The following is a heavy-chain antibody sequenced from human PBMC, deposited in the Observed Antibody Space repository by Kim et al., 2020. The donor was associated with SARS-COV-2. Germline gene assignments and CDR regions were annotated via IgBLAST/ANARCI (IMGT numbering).Heavy chain of an antibody. CDR2: IFYDGST. V-gene: IGHV4-28*01. J-gene: IGHJ6*02. CDR1: GYSMINSNW. Sequence: SETLSLTCAVSGYSMINSNWWGWIRQPPGKVLGWIGYIFYDGSTYYNPSLKSRVTLSVDTSKNQFSLKVNSVTAVDTAVFYCVRRMAHYRAIYIWCQGTT. CDR3: VRRMAHYRAIYI. D-gene: IGHD2-2*02.